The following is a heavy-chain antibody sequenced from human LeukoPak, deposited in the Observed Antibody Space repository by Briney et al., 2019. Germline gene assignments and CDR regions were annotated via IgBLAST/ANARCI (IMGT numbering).Heavy chain of an antibody. CDR1: GGSISSGGYY. CDR3: ARTGVVPAAMVDY. Sequence: SQTLSLTCTVSGGSISSGGYYWSWIRQRPGKGLEWIGYIYYSGSTYYNPSLKSRVTISVDTSKNQFSLKLSSVTAADTAVYYCARTGVVPAAMVDYWGQGTLVTVSS. D-gene: IGHD2-2*01. V-gene: IGHV4-31*03. CDR2: IYYSGST. J-gene: IGHJ4*02.